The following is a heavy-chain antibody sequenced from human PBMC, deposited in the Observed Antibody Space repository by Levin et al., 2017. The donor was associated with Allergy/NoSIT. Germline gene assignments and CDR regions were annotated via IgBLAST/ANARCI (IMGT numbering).Heavy chain of an antibody. D-gene: IGHD6-13*01. CDR1: GFTISSNF. Sequence: LSLTCAASGFTISSNFMSWVRQAPGKGPEWVSVIYSGGSIHYADSVKGRFTISRDNSKNTLYLQMNSLRAEDTAVYYCARSPGIAAAATWDWFDTWGQGTLVTVSS. CDR3: ARSPGIAAAATWDWFDT. J-gene: IGHJ5*02. CDR2: IYSGGSI. V-gene: IGHV3-53*01.